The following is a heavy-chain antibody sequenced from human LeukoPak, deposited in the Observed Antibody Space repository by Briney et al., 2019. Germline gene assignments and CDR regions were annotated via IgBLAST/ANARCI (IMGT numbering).Heavy chain of an antibody. Sequence: WGSLRLSCAASGFTFSSYWMHWVRQAPGKGLVWVSRVSSDGSITDYTDSVKGRFTISRDNAKNTLYLQMNSLRAEDTAMYYCVRAVGGNDGRTFGYWAQGTLVTVSS. CDR1: GFTFSSYW. D-gene: IGHD3-3*01. J-gene: IGHJ4*02. CDR3: VRAVGGNDGRTFGY. CDR2: VSSDGSIT. V-gene: IGHV3-74*01.